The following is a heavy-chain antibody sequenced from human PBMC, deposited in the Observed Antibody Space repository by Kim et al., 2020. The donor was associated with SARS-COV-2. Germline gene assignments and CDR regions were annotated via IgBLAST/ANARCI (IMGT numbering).Heavy chain of an antibody. CDR2: SRNKARGYTP. CDR1: GFAFSDNY. CDR3: TGDLVGPTGMPY. Sequence: GGSLRLSCAASGFAFSDNYMDWVRQAPGKGLEWVGRSRNKARGYTPQYAASVKGRFVISRDDSENSMYLQMTSLKTEDTAVYYCTGDLVGPTGMPYWGQGTLVTVSS. J-gene: IGHJ4*02. D-gene: IGHD1-26*01. V-gene: IGHV3-72*01.